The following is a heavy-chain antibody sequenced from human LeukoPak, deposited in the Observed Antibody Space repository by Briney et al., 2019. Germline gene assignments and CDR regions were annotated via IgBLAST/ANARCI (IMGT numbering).Heavy chain of an antibody. Sequence: PSETLSLTCAVYGGSFSGYYWSWIRQPPGKGLEWIGEINHSGSTNYNPSLKSRVTISVDTSKNQFSLKLSSVTVADTAVYYCARHHSYGLEFDYWGQGTLITVSS. CDR1: GGSFSGYY. CDR3: ARHHSYGLEFDY. CDR2: INHSGST. D-gene: IGHD5-18*01. J-gene: IGHJ4*02. V-gene: IGHV4-34*01.